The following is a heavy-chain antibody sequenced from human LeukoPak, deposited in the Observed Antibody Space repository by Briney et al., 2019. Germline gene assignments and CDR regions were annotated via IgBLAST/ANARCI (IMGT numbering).Heavy chain of an antibody. V-gene: IGHV5-51*01. D-gene: IGHD2-2*01. CDR2: ISPGDSDA. CDR1: GYTFTNYY. Sequence: GESLTFSCTVSGYTFTNYYIGWVRQTPGKGLEWMGIISPGDSDARYSPSFQGQVTISADKSISTAYLRWSSLKASNTAMYYCARRYCSSTSCNPYFFDYWGQGTLVTVSS. CDR3: ARRYCSSTSCNPYFFDY. J-gene: IGHJ4*02.